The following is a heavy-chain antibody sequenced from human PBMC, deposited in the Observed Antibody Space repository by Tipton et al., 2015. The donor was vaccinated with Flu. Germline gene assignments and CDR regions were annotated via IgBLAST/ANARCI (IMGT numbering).Heavy chain of an antibody. CDR1: GGSISSGSYY. CDR2: IYTSGST. D-gene: IGHD3-3*01. CDR3: ARSKYPPQGGVVDDY. V-gene: IGHV4-61*02. J-gene: IGHJ4*02. Sequence: TLSLTCTVSGGSISSGSYYWSWIRQPAGKGLEWIGRIYTSGSTNYNPSLKSRVTISVDTSKNQFSLKLSSVTAADMAVYYCARSKYPPQGGVVDDYWGQGTLVTVSS.